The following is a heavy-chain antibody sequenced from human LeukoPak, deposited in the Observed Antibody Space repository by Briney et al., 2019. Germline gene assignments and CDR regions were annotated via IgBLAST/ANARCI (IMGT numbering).Heavy chain of an antibody. D-gene: IGHD6-6*01. V-gene: IGHV3-30*18. Sequence: PGGSLRLSCAASGFTFSSYGMHWVRQAPGKGLEWVAVISYDGSNKYYADSVKGRFTISRDNSKNTLYLQMNSLRAEDTAVYYCAKGIEIAARQAPYYYYYYMDVWGKGTTVTVSS. CDR2: ISYDGSNK. CDR3: AKGIEIAARQAPYYYYYYMDV. CDR1: GFTFSSYG. J-gene: IGHJ6*03.